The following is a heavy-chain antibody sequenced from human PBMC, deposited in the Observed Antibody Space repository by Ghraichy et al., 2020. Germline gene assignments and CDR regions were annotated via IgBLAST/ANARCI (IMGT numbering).Heavy chain of an antibody. V-gene: IGHV4-59*01. Sequence: SETLSLTCTVSGGSIGRYSWSWIRQPPGKALEWIGYIHYSGSTNYNPSLKSRVTTSLDTSKNQFSLKLTSVTAADTAVYYCARGHISDWSRFDCWGQGTLVTVSS. CDR3: ARGHISDWSRFDC. CDR2: IHYSGST. CDR1: GGSIGRYS. J-gene: IGHJ4*02. D-gene: IGHD6-19*01.